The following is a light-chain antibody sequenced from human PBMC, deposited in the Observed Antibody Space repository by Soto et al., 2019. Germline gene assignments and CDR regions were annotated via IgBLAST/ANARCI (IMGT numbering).Light chain of an antibody. CDR3: QQYNNWPPMYT. Sequence: EIVMTQSPATLSVSPGERATLSCRASQSVSSNLAWYQQKPGQAPRLLIYGASTRATGIPARFSGSGSGTEFTLTISSLQSEDFAVYYCQQYNNWPPMYTFGQGTNLDIK. J-gene: IGKJ2*01. CDR1: QSVSSN. CDR2: GAS. V-gene: IGKV3-15*01.